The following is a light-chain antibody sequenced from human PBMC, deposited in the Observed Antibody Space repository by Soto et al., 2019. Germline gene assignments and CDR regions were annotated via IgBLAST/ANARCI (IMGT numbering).Light chain of an antibody. J-gene: IGKJ5*01. Sequence: EIVLTQSPGTLFLSPGERATLSCRASQSVTGSYLAWYQQKPGQAPRLLIYGASSRATGIPDRFSGSGSGTDFTLTISRLEPEDFAVYYCQQYGSSPPITFGQGTRLEIK. CDR3: QQYGSSPPIT. V-gene: IGKV3-20*01. CDR1: QSVTGSY. CDR2: GAS.